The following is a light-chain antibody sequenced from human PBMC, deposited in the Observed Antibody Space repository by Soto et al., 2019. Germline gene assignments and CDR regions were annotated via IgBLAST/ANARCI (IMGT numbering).Light chain of an antibody. J-gene: IGLJ7*01. CDR1: SSNIGAGYD. CDR2: GNS. Sequence: QLVLTQPPSVSGAPGQRVTISCTGSSSNIGAGYDVHWYQQLPGTAPKLLIYGNSNRPSGVPDRFSGSKSGTSASLALTGLEAEDEADSYCQSYDSTLSGSNAVFGGGTQLTVL. CDR3: QSYDSTLSGSNAV. V-gene: IGLV1-40*01.